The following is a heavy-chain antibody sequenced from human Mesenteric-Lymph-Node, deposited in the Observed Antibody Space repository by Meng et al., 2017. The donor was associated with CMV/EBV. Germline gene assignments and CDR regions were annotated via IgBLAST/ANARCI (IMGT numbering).Heavy chain of an antibody. J-gene: IGHJ4*02. D-gene: IGHD6-13*01. CDR3: VRGIGSGWYGLGY. V-gene: IGHV3-30*04. CDR2: ISYDGSNK. Sequence: GGSLRLSCAASGFTFSSYAMHWVRQAPGKGLEWVAVISYDGSNKYYADSVKGRFTISRDNSKSTLYLQMNSLRAEDTALYHCVRGIGSGWYGLGYWGQGTLVTVSS. CDR1: GFTFSSYA.